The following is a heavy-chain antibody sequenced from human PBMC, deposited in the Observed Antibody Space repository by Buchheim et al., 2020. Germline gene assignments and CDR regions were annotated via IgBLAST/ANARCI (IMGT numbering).Heavy chain of an antibody. J-gene: IGHJ4*02. Sequence: QVQLVESGGGVVQPGRSLRLSCAASGFTFSSYAMHWVRQAPGKGLEWVAAISSDGSNKYYADSVKGRFTISRDNSKNTLYLQMNSLKAEDTAVYYCARAGNFDWLTNPWIVSYYFDYWGQGTL. CDR3: ARAGNFDWLTNPWIVSYYFDY. CDR1: GFTFSSYA. CDR2: ISSDGSNK. V-gene: IGHV3-30-3*01. D-gene: IGHD3-9*01.